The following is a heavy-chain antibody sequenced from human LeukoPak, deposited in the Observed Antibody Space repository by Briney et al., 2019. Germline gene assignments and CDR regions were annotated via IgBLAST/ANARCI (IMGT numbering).Heavy chain of an antibody. Sequence: GSLRLSCVASGFTFTSFYMSWVRQPPGKGLEWIGEINHSGSTNYNPSLKSRVTISVDTSKNQFSLKLSSVTAADTAVYYCARGYSSSWNKPFDYWGQGTLVTVSS. J-gene: IGHJ4*02. CDR2: INHSGST. CDR3: ARGYSSSWNKPFDY. D-gene: IGHD6-13*01. V-gene: IGHV4-34*01. CDR1: GFTFTSFY.